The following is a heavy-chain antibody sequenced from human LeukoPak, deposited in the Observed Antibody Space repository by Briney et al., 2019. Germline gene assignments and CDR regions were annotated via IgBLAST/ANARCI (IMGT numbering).Heavy chain of an antibody. Sequence: GGSLRLSCAASGFTFSNYWMSWVRQAPGKGLEWVANIKQDGSEKNYVDSVKGRFTISRDNAKNSLYLQMNSLRAEDTAVYYCAGEIGVAGPSDAFDIWGQGTMVTVSS. V-gene: IGHV3-7*01. CDR1: GFTFSNYW. CDR2: IKQDGSEK. J-gene: IGHJ3*02. D-gene: IGHD6-13*01. CDR3: AGEIGVAGPSDAFDI.